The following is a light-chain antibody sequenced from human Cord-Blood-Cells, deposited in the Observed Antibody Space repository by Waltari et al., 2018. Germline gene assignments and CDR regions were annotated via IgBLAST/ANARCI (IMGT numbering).Light chain of an antibody. Sequence: QSALTQPRSVSGSPGQSVTLSCPGTSSDVGGYNYVSWYQQHPGTAPKLMIYDASKRPSAVPDRFSGSKSGNTASLTISGLQAEDEADYYCCSYAGSYTLIFGTGTKVTVL. J-gene: IGLJ1*01. CDR1: SSDVGGYNY. CDR3: CSYAGSYTLI. CDR2: DAS. V-gene: IGLV2-11*01.